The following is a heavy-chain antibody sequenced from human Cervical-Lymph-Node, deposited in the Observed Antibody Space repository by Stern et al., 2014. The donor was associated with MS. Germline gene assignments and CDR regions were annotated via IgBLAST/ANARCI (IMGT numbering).Heavy chain of an antibody. CDR3: ATIGHCSGGDCYAFDP. CDR2: IDPNTGNS. Sequence: VQLGQSGSELRKPGASVKVSCKASGYTFTNYAMNWVRQAPGQGLAWMGWIDPNTGNSTYAQAFTGRFVFSLDTSVTTAYLQITSLKAEDTAVYYCATIGHCSGGDCYAFDPWGQGTLVTVSS. D-gene: IGHD2-15*01. V-gene: IGHV7-4-1*02. J-gene: IGHJ5*02. CDR1: GYTFTNYA.